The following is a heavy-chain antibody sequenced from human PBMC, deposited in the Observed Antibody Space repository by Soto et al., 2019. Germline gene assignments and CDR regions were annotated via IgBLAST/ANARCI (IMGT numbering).Heavy chain of an antibody. J-gene: IGHJ4*02. CDR1: GFSFDDYG. Sequence: EVQLVESGGGSVQPGRSLRLSCEASGFSFDDYGMHWVRQGPGKGLEWVSGISWKSGDIYYADSVKGRFTISRDNAKRSLYLQMNSLRNEDTALYYCAKDNDLDRDGPFDYWGQGILVTVSS. V-gene: IGHV3-9*01. CDR3: AKDNDLDRDGPFDY. CDR2: ISWKSGDI. D-gene: IGHD2-2*03.